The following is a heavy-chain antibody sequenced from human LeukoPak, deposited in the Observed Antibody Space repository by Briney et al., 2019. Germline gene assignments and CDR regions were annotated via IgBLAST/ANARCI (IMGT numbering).Heavy chain of an antibody. Sequence: SETLSLTCAVYGGSFSGYYWSWIRQPPGKGLEWIGEINHSGSTNYNPSLKSRVTISVDTSKNQFSLKLSSVTAADTAVYYCARLDSSGWYHDYWGQGTLVTVSS. V-gene: IGHV4-34*01. CDR3: ARLDSSGWYHDY. CDR2: INHSGST. J-gene: IGHJ4*02. D-gene: IGHD6-19*01. CDR1: GGSFSGYY.